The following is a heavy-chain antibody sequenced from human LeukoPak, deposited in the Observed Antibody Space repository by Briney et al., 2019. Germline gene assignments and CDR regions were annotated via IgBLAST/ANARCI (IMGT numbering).Heavy chain of an antibody. CDR2: IRYDGSNK. CDR3: AKAIHSSSSGVVDY. D-gene: IGHD6-6*01. Sequence: GGSLRLSCAASGFIFSNYAMHWVRRAPGKGLEWVTFIRYDGSNKYYAESVRGRFTISRDNSKNTLYLQMNSLRAEDTAVYYCAKAIHSSSSGVVDYWGQGTLVTVSS. V-gene: IGHV3-30*02. J-gene: IGHJ4*02. CDR1: GFIFSNYA.